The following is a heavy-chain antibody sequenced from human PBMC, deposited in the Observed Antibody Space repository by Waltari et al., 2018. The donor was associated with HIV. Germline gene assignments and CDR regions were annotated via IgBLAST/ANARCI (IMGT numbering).Heavy chain of an antibody. CDR2: VNTSGNT. CDR3: ARALDYYESGSFPWWFFDL. V-gene: IGHV4-61*02. CDR1: GGSITSGRYY. D-gene: IGHD3-10*01. Sequence: QVQLQESGPGLVRPSQTLSLTCTVPGGSITSGRYYWSWIRQPAGNELEWLGRVNTSGNTDYNHSLRSRVTLSVDTSNNQFSLKLSSLTAADTAVYYCARALDYYESGSFPWWFFDLWGRGTLVTVSS. J-gene: IGHJ2*01.